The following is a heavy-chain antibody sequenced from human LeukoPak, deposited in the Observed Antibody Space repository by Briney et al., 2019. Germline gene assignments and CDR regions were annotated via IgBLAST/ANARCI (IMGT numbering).Heavy chain of an antibody. D-gene: IGHD3-16*01. CDR2: INSDGSST. CDR3: AKGPLWLPSGY. V-gene: IGHV3-74*01. CDR1: GFTFSSYW. J-gene: IGHJ4*02. Sequence: GGSLRLSCAASGFTFSSYWMHWVRQVPGKGLVWVSRINSDGSSTTYADSVKGRFTISRDNAKNTLYLQMNSLRAEDTAVYYCAKGPLWLPSGYWGQGTLVTVSS.